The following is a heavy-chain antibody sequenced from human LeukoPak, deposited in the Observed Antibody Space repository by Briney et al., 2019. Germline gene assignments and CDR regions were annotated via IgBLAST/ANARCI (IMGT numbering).Heavy chain of an antibody. D-gene: IGHD5-18*01. CDR3: AKAQLGGYNYAPLDT. CDR1: GFPFSIYG. Sequence: GGSLRLSCSASGFPFSIYGMNWVRQAPGKGLEWVSVSGGDGRTYYADSVRGRFTISRDDSKNTLYLQMNSLRAEDTAVYYCAKAQLGGYNYAPLDTWGQGTLVTVSS. J-gene: IGHJ5*02. V-gene: IGHV3-23*01. CDR2: SGGDGRT.